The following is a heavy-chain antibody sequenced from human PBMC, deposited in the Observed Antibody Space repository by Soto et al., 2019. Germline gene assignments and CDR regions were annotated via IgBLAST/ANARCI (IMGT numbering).Heavy chain of an antibody. V-gene: IGHV3-23*01. CDR2: ISGSGGST. J-gene: IGHJ4*02. D-gene: IGHD6-19*01. CDR3: AKIPGGRGSGWYGDFDY. Sequence: GGSLRLSCAASGFTFSSYAMSWVRQAPGKGLEWVSAISGSGGSTYYADSVKGRFTISRDNSKNTLYLQMNSLRAEDTAVYYCAKIPGGRGSGWYGDFDYWGQGTLVTVSS. CDR1: GFTFSSYA.